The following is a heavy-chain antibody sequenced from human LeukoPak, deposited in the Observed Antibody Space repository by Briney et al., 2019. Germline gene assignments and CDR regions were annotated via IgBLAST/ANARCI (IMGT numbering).Heavy chain of an antibody. D-gene: IGHD6-13*01. CDR3: APSRVAAAATEEDY. J-gene: IGHJ4*02. V-gene: IGHV4-59*08. CDR1: GGSFSGYY. CDR2: IYYSGST. Sequence: SETLSLTCAVYGGSFSGYYWSWIRQPPGKGLEWIGYIYYSGSTNYNPSLKSRVTISVDTSKNQFSLKLSSVTAADTAVYYCAPSRVAAAATEEDYWGQGTLVTVSS.